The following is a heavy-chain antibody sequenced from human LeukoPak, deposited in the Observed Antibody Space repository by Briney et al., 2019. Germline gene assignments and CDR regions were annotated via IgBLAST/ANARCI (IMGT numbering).Heavy chain of an antibody. CDR3: ASAGRWLGELSLFGFDY. CDR1: GFTFSDYY. Sequence: GGSLRLSCAASGFTFSDYYMSWIRQAPGKGLEWVSYISSSGSTIYYADSVKGRFTISRDNAKNSLYLQMNSLRAEDTAVYYCASAGRWLGELSLFGFDYWGQGTLVTVSS. D-gene: IGHD3-10*01. CDR2: ISSSGSTI. J-gene: IGHJ4*02. V-gene: IGHV3-11*01.